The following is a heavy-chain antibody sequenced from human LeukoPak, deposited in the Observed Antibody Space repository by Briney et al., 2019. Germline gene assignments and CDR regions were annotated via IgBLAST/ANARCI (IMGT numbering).Heavy chain of an antibody. CDR2: IYHHGKS. V-gene: IGHV4-59*01. D-gene: IGHD4-17*01. CDR3: ARIRGLGDVSPYSDF. J-gene: IGHJ4*02. Sequence: KPLETPSLNCSVSGDSISSFRLRWIREPPGEGLEGIGYIYHHGKSGYNPSLQRRVTISLDTSKNQFSLTLSFVTAADTAMYYCARIRGLGDVSPYSDFWGQGTLVTVSS. CDR1: GDSISSFR.